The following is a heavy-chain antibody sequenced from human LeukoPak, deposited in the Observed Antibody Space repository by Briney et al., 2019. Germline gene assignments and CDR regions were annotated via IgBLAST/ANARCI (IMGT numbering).Heavy chain of an antibody. CDR3: ARAYDFWSGYYQPGYYYGMDV. V-gene: IGHV1-69*13. D-gene: IGHD3-3*01. J-gene: IGHJ6*02. CDR1: GGTFSSYA. Sequence: ASVKVSCKASGGTFSSYAISWVRQAPGQGLEWMGGIIPIFGTASYAQKFQGRVTITADESTSTAYMELSSLRSEDTAVYYCARAYDFWSGYYQPGYYYGMDVWGQGTTVTVSS. CDR2: IIPIFGTA.